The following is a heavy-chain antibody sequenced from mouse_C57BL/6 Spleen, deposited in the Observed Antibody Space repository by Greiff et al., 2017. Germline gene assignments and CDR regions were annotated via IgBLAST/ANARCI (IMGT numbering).Heavy chain of an antibody. J-gene: IGHJ3*01. Sequence: LQESGAELVKPGASVKISCKASGYAFSSYWMNWVKQRPGKGLEWIGQIYPGDGDTNYNGKFKGKATLTADKSSSTAYMQLSSLTSEDSAVYFCARSLQAWFAYWGQGTLVTVSA. CDR3: ARSLQAWFAY. V-gene: IGHV1-80*01. CDR2: IYPGDGDT. CDR1: GYAFSSYW.